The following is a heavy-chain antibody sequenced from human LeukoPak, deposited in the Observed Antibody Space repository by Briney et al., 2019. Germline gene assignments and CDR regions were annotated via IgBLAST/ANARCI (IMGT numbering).Heavy chain of an antibody. CDR2: ISGSGGST. D-gene: IGHD3-22*01. CDR1: GFAFGDYA. CDR3: ANENYYDSSGFPDY. J-gene: IGHJ4*02. Sequence: RGSLRLSCTVSGFAFGDYAMSWVRQAPGKGLEWVSAISGSGGSTYYADSVKGRFTISRDNSKNTLYLQMNSLRAEDTAVYYCANENYYDSSGFPDYWGQGTLVTVSS. V-gene: IGHV3-23*01.